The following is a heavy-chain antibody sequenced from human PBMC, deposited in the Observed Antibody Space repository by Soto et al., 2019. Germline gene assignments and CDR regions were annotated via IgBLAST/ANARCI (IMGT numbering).Heavy chain of an antibody. CDR2: IIPIFGTA. D-gene: IGHD3-3*01. J-gene: IGHJ6*02. Sequence: ASVKVSCKASGGTFSSYAISWVRQAPGQGLEWMGGIIPIFGTANYAQKFQGRVTITADESTSTAYMELSSLRSEDTAVYYCARDKVDRGFWSGPTPYYYYGMDVWGQGTTVTVSS. CDR3: ARDKVDRGFWSGPTPYYYYGMDV. V-gene: IGHV1-69*13. CDR1: GGTFSSYA.